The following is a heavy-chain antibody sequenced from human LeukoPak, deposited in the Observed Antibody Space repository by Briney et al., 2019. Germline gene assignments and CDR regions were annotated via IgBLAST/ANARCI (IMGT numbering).Heavy chain of an antibody. J-gene: IGHJ4*02. CDR1: GFTFSNAW. Sequence: GGSLRLSCAASGFTFSNAWMSWVRQAPGKGLEWVGRIKSKTDGGTTDYAASVKGRFTISRDDSKNTLYLQMNSLKTEDTAVYYCTTEVITFGGVIVKKLDYWGQGTLVTVSS. CDR3: TTEVITFGGVIVKKLDY. D-gene: IGHD3-16*02. CDR2: IKSKTDGGTT. V-gene: IGHV3-15*01.